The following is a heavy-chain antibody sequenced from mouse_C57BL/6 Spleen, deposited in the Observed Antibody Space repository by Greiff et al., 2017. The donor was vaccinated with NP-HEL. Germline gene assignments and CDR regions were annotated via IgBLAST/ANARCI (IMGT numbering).Heavy chain of an antibody. Sequence: EVKVEESGPGLVKPSQSLSLTCSVTGYSITSGYYWNWIRQFPGNKLEWMGYISYDGSNNYNPSLKNRISITRDTSKNQFFLKLNSVTTEDTATYYCARGGLTGIYAMDYWGQGTSVTVSS. V-gene: IGHV3-6*01. CDR3: ARGGLTGIYAMDY. CDR2: ISYDGSN. J-gene: IGHJ4*01. D-gene: IGHD4-1*01. CDR1: GYSITSGYY.